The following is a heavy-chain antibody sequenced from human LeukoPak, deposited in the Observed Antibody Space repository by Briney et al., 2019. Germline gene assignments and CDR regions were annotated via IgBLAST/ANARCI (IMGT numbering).Heavy chain of an antibody. V-gene: IGHV5-51*01. CDR1: GYIFTSYW. CDR3: ARRRVATITPGTYYFDY. J-gene: IGHJ4*02. Sequence: GESLKISCKGSGYIFTSYWIGWVRQMPGKGLEWMGIIYPGDSDTRYSPSFQGQVTISADKSISTAYLQWSSLKASDTAMYYCARRRVATITPGTYYFDYWGQGTLVTGSS. D-gene: IGHD5-12*01. CDR2: IYPGDSDT.